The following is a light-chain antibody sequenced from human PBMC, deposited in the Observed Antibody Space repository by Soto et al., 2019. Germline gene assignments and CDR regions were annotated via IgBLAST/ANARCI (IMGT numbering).Light chain of an antibody. V-gene: IGKV3-20*01. CDR1: QTISSSY. J-gene: IGKJ2*01. Sequence: EIVLTQSPGTLSLSPGERATLSCRASQTISSSYLAWYQQKPGQAPRLLMNGASSRATGIADRFSGSGSGTDFTLTISSLQSEDFASYYCQQYGHWPPYTFGQGTKLEIK. CDR2: GAS. CDR3: QQYGHWPPYT.